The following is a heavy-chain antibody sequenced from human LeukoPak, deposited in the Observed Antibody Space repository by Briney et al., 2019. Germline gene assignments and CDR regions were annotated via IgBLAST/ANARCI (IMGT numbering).Heavy chain of an antibody. CDR3: ARVWGYCSSTSCPRWFDP. J-gene: IGHJ5*02. CDR2: MNPNSGNT. V-gene: IGHV1-8*03. Sequence: GASVKVSCKASGYTFTSYDINWVRQATGQGLEWMGWMNPNSGNTGYAQKFQGRVTITRNTSISTAYMELSSLRSEDTAVYYCARVWGYCSSTSCPRWFDPWGQGTLVTVSP. CDR1: GYTFTSYD. D-gene: IGHD2-2*01.